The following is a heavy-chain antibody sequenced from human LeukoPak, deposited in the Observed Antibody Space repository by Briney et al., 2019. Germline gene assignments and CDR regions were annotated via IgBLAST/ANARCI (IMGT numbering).Heavy chain of an antibody. V-gene: IGHV4-34*01. CDR1: GGSFSGYY. J-gene: IGHJ6*04. CDR3: ARGYYYGMDV. Sequence: PSETLSLTCAVYGGSFSGYYWSWIRQPPGKGLEWIGEINHSGSTNYNPSLKSRVTISVDTSKNQFSLKLSSVTAADTAVYYCARGYYYGMDVWGKGTTVTVSS. CDR2: INHSGST.